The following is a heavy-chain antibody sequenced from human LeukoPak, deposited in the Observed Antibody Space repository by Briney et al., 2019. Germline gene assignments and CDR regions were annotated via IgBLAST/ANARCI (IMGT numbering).Heavy chain of an antibody. CDR2: IIPIFGTA. J-gene: IGHJ3*02. Sequence: ASVKVSCKASGGTFSSYAISWVRQAPGQGLEWMGGIIPIFGTANYAQKFQGRVTITADESTSTAYMELSSLRSEDTAVYYCASSHLVYDYGDPDTFDIWGQGTMVTVSS. CDR1: GGTFSSYA. V-gene: IGHV1-69*13. D-gene: IGHD4-17*01. CDR3: ASSHLVYDYGDPDTFDI.